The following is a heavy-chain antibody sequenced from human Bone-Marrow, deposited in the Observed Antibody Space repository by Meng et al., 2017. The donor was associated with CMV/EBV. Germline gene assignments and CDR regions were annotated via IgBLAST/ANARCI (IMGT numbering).Heavy chain of an antibody. D-gene: IGHD2-15*01. CDR2: IGRKANSYAT. Sequence: GESLKISCAASGFTFSGSVMHWVRQASGKGLGWVGHIGRKANSYATGYAASVKGRFAISRDDSKNTAYLQMHSLKAEDIAVYYCIRQDCSGALCNSGDYWGQGTLVTVSS. CDR1: GFTFSGSV. CDR3: IRQDCSGALCNSGDY. V-gene: IGHV3-73*01. J-gene: IGHJ4*02.